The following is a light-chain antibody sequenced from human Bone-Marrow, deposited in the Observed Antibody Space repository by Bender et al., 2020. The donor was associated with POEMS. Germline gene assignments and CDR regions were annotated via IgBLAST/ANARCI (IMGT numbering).Light chain of an antibody. CDR1: SSDVGGYGY. CDR2: DVS. V-gene: IGLV2-11*01. J-gene: IGLJ2*01. Sequence: QSALTQPRSVSGSPGQSVTISCTGTSSDVGGYGYVSWYQQHPGKAPKVMIYDVSRRPSGVPDRFSGSKSGNTASLTISGLQAEDEADYYCSSYTTNNTPVFGGGTKLTVL. CDR3: SSYTTNNTPV.